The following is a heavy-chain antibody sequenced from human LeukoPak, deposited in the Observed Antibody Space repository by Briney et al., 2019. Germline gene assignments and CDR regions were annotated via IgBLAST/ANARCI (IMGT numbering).Heavy chain of an antibody. CDR2: ISSTGGST. Sequence: GGSLRLSCAASGFSFSNYAMSWVRQAPGKGMEWVSAISSTGGSTYHADSVKGRFTISRDNSKNTLYLQMNSLRAEDTAVYYCASRINMIIANYWGQGTLVTVSS. V-gene: IGHV3-23*01. CDR1: GFSFSNYA. J-gene: IGHJ4*02. CDR3: ASRINMIIANY. D-gene: IGHD3-22*01.